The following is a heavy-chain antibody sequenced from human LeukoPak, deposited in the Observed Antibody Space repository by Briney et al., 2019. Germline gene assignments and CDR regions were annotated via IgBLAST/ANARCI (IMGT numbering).Heavy chain of an antibody. CDR1: GFTFSNYG. Sequence: PGGSLRLSCAASGFTFSNYGMNWVRQAPGKGLEWVTAISASGGNTYYADSVKGRFTISRDNAKDTLYLQMNSLRAEDTAPYYCAKERASRLPFDYWGQGTLVTVSS. V-gene: IGHV3-23*01. J-gene: IGHJ4*02. CDR3: AKERASRLPFDY. D-gene: IGHD6-25*01. CDR2: ISASGGNT.